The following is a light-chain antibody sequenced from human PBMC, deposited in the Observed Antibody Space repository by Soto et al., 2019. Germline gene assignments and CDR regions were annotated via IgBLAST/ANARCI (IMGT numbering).Light chain of an antibody. CDR3: CSFAGTYTI. CDR1: SSDVGGYSH. V-gene: IGLV2-11*01. CDR2: DVT. Sequence: QSALTQPRSVSGSPGQSVTISCTGSSSDVGGYSHVSWFQQHPGKAPKLVIYDVTKRPSGVPDRFSGSKSGNTASLTISGLQAEDESDYYCCSFAGTYTIFGGGTKLTVL. J-gene: IGLJ2*01.